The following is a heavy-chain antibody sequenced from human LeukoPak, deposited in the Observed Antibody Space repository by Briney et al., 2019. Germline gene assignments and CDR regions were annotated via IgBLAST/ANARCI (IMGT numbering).Heavy chain of an antibody. CDR1: GGSISSGGYY. Sequence: SQTLSLTCTVSGGSISSGGYYWSWIRQHPGKGLEWIGYIYYSGSTYYNPSLKSRVTISLETSENPFSLKLSSVTAADTAVYYCASARVLLWFGEVSSDAFDIWGQGTMVTVSS. V-gene: IGHV4-31*03. D-gene: IGHD3-10*01. CDR2: IYYSGST. J-gene: IGHJ3*02. CDR3: ASARVLLWFGEVSSDAFDI.